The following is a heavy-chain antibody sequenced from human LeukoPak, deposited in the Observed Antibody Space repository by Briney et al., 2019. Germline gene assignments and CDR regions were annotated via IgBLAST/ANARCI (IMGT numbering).Heavy chain of an antibody. Sequence: SETLSLTCTVSGGSISSHYWSWIRQPPGKGLEWIGYIYYSGSTDYNPSLKSRVTISVDTSKNQFSLNLNSLTAADTAVYYCSASRELWLRGLYHYWGQGTLVTVSS. CDR3: SASRELWLRGLYHY. CDR1: GGSISSHY. J-gene: IGHJ4*02. D-gene: IGHD3-22*01. V-gene: IGHV4-59*11. CDR2: IYYSGST.